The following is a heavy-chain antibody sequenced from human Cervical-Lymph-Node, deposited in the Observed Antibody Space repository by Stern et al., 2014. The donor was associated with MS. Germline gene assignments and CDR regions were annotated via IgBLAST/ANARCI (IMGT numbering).Heavy chain of an antibody. J-gene: IGHJ4*02. CDR2: IAWDGDK. CDR1: GFSLSTGGMC. CDR3: ARIRGTARLIDY. Sequence: QVTLRESGPALVKPTQTLTLTCTFSGFSLSTGGMCVTWIRQPPGKALEWLGLIAWDGDKSYRTPLRTRLTISKDTFKNQVVLTMTNMDPVDTATYYCARIRGTARLIDYWGQGTLVTVSS. D-gene: IGHD1/OR15-1a*01. V-gene: IGHV2-70*01.